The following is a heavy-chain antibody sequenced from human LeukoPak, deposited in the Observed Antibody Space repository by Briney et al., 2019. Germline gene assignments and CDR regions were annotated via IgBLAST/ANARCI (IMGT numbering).Heavy chain of an antibody. CDR3: ARGDYYYDSSGPNY. D-gene: IGHD3-22*01. V-gene: IGHV3-30*03. J-gene: IGHJ4*02. CDR1: GFTFSDYG. CDR2: ISYDGSNK. Sequence: GGSLRLSCAASGFTFSDYGMHWVRQAPGKGLEWVAVISYDGSNKYYADSVKGRFTISRDNSKNTLYLQMNSLRAEDTAVYYCARGDYYYDSSGPNYWGQGALVTVSS.